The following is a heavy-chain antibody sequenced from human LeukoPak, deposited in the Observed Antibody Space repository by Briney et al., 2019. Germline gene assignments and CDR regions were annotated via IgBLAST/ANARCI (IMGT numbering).Heavy chain of an antibody. V-gene: IGHV4-39*07. Sequence: SETLSLTCTVSGVSIRSSYYYWGWIRQPPGKGLEWIGSIYDSGSTYYNPSLKSRVTISVDTSKNQFSLKLSSVTAADTAVYYCARSTVLYGMDVWGQGTTVTVSS. CDR2: IYDSGST. D-gene: IGHD2/OR15-2a*01. CDR3: ARSTVLYGMDV. CDR1: GVSIRSSYYY. J-gene: IGHJ6*02.